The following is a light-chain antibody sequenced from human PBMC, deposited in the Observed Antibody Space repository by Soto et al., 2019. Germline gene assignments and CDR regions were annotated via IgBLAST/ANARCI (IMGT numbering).Light chain of an antibody. V-gene: IGKV3-20*01. J-gene: IGKJ1*01. CDR1: QSVSSGY. Sequence: EIVLTQSPGTLSLSPGERATLSCRASQSVSSGYFAWYQQKPGQAPRLLIYVSSSRATGIPDRFSGSGSGTDFTLTIRRLEPEDFAVYYCQQYHRSPWTFGQGTKVEIK. CDR2: VSS. CDR3: QQYHRSPWT.